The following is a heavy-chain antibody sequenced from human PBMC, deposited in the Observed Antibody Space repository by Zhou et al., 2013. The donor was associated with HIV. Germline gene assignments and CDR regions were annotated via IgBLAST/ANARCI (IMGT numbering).Heavy chain of an antibody. J-gene: IGHJ4*02. CDR3: ARDRGYYDSGTYAE. V-gene: IGHV1-3*01. Sequence: QVQLVQSGDELKKPGASVKVSCKAAGYTFTDYALHWVRQAPGQRLEWMGWINGGNGNTKVSRKFQGRVIMTRDISANVVYLDLNYLGSADTAIYYCARDRGYYDSGTYAEWGQGTLVTVSS. CDR2: INGGNGNT. CDR1: GYTFTDYA. D-gene: IGHD3-10*01.